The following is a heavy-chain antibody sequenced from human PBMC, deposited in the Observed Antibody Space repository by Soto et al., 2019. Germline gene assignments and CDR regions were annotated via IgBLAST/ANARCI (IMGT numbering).Heavy chain of an antibody. J-gene: IGHJ6*02. Sequence: GGSLKISCKGSGYSFSRYWISWVRQMPGKGLEWMGRIDPSDSYTNYSPSFQGHVTISADKSISTAYLQWSSLKASDTAMYYCARHNSQNFYYYGMDVWGQGTTVTVSS. CDR2: IDPSDSYT. D-gene: IGHD1-20*01. CDR3: ARHNSQNFYYYGMDV. V-gene: IGHV5-10-1*01. CDR1: GYSFSRYW.